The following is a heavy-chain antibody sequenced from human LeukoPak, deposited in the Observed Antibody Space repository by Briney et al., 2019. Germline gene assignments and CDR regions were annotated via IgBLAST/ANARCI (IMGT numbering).Heavy chain of an antibody. Sequence: SETLSLTCTVSGGSISSSSYYWGWIRQPPGKGLEWIGSIYYSGSTYYNPSLKSRVTISVDTSKNQFSLKLSSVTAADMAVYYCARSYYDSSGYPDAFDIWGQGTMVTVSS. CDR3: ARSYYDSSGYPDAFDI. J-gene: IGHJ3*02. V-gene: IGHV4-39*01. CDR2: IYYSGST. D-gene: IGHD3-22*01. CDR1: GGSISSSSYY.